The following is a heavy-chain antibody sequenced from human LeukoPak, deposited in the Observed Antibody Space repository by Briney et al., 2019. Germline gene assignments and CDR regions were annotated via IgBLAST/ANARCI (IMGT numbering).Heavy chain of an antibody. CDR1: GFTFSSYW. D-gene: IGHD6-19*01. Sequence: GGSLRLSCAASGFTFSSYWMHWVRQDPGKGLVWVSRINGDGSGTRYADSVKGRFTISRDNAKNRVSLQMNSLRAEDTAVYYCAKLAAVAGISYWGQGTLVTVSS. CDR2: INGDGSGT. J-gene: IGHJ4*02. CDR3: AKLAAVAGISY. V-gene: IGHV3-74*01.